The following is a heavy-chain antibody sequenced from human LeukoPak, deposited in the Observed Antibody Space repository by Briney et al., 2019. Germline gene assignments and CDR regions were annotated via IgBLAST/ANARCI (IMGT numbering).Heavy chain of an antibody. CDR1: GFTFSSYG. CDR3: AKDLQQQLVWDYYYGMDV. Sequence: GRSLRLSCAASGFTFSSYGMHWVRQAPGKGLEWVAVISYDGSNKYYADSVKGRFTISRDNSKNTLYLQMNSLRAEDTAVYYCAKDLQQQLVWDYYYGMDVWGQGTTVTVSS. CDR2: ISYDGSNK. V-gene: IGHV3-30*18. J-gene: IGHJ6*02. D-gene: IGHD6-13*01.